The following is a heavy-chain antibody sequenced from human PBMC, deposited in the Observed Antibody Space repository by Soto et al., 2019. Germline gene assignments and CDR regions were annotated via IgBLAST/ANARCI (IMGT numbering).Heavy chain of an antibody. J-gene: IGHJ2*01. CDR1: GFTFDDYA. D-gene: IGHD2-15*01. CDR2: ISWNSGSI. CDR3: AKATCSGGSCYSGWYFDL. Sequence: EVQLVESGGGLVQPGRSLRLSCAASGFTFDDYAMHWVRQAPGKGLEGGSGISWNSGSIGYADSVKGRFTISRDNAKNSLYLQMNSLRAEDTALYYCAKATCSGGSCYSGWYFDLWGRGTLVTVST. V-gene: IGHV3-9*01.